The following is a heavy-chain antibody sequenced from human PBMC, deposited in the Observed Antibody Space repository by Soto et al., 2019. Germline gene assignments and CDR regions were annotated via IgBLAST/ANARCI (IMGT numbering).Heavy chain of an antibody. V-gene: IGHV3-23*01. CDR2: ISGSGGST. J-gene: IGHJ4*01. CDR3: AKEPAMVQDFDY. D-gene: IGHD5-18*01. Sequence: PGGSLRLSCAASGFSFSSYAMSWVRKAPGKGLEWVSAISGSGGSTYYADSVKGRFTISRDNSKNTLYLQMNSLRAEDTAVYYCAKEPAMVQDFDYWGQEPWSPSPQ. CDR1: GFSFSSYA.